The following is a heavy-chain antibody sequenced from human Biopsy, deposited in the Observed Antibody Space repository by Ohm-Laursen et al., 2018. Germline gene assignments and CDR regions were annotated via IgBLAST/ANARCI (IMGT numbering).Heavy chain of an antibody. J-gene: IGHJ4*02. V-gene: IGHV1-69*04. CDR3: AREAIGYQLPCDD. CDR2: IIPILRTT. CDR1: TDTFNSYG. Sequence: SVKVSCKVPTDTFNSYGIIWVRQAPGQGLEWMGRIIPILRTTTYAPKFQGRVTFTADKSSSTAYLELSSLTSEDTAMFYCAREAIGYQLPCDDWGQGTLVTVSS. D-gene: IGHD2-15*01.